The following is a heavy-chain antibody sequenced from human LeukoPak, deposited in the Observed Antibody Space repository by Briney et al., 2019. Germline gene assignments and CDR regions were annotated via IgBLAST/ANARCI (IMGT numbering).Heavy chain of an antibody. CDR1: GFTFSSYS. Sequence: PGGSLRLSCAASGFTFSSYSMNWVRQAPGKGLEWVSYISSSSSTIYYADSVKGRFTISRDNAKNSLYLQMNSLRAEDTAVYYCAKREWLSDYYYYGMDVWGQGTTVTVSS. CDR3: AKREWLSDYYYYGMDV. J-gene: IGHJ6*02. CDR2: ISSSSSTI. D-gene: IGHD3-3*01. V-gene: IGHV3-48*01.